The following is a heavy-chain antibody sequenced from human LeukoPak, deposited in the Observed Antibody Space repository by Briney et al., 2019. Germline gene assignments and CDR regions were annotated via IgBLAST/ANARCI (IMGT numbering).Heavy chain of an antibody. J-gene: IGHJ3*02. V-gene: IGHV3-21*01. CDR3: ARTMGILWFGEFDAFDI. CDR2: ISSSSSYI. Sequence: PGGSLKLSCAASGLTFRSYWMSWVRQAPGKGLEWVSSISSSSSYIYYADSVMGRFTISRDNAKNSLYLQMNSLRAEDTAVYYCARTMGILWFGEFDAFDIWGQGTMVTVSS. D-gene: IGHD3-10*01. CDR1: GLTFRSYW.